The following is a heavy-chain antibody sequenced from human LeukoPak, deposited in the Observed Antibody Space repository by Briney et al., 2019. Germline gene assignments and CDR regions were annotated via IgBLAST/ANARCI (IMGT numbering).Heavy chain of an antibody. CDR3: ARYGDYAPASPDAFDI. J-gene: IGHJ3*02. D-gene: IGHD4-17*01. CDR2: IYYSGST. V-gene: IGHV4-39*01. CDR1: GGSISSSSYY. Sequence: PSETLSLTCTVSGGSISSSSYYWGWIRQPPGKGLEWIGSIYYSGSTYYNPSLKSRVTISVDTSKNQFSLKLSSVTAANTAVYYCARYGDYAPASPDAFDIWGQGIMVTVSS.